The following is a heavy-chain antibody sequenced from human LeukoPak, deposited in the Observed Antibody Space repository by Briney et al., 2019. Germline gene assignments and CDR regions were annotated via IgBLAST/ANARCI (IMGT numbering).Heavy chain of an antibody. Sequence: PSETLSLTCAVYGGSFSGYYWSWIRQPPGKGLEWIGEINHSGSTNYNPSLKSRVTISVDASKNQFSLKLSSVTAADTAVYYCARVYGSGARYYYYYMDVWGKGTTVTVSS. CDR3: ARVYGSGARYYYYYMDV. V-gene: IGHV4-34*01. D-gene: IGHD3-10*01. CDR1: GGSFSGYY. J-gene: IGHJ6*03. CDR2: INHSGST.